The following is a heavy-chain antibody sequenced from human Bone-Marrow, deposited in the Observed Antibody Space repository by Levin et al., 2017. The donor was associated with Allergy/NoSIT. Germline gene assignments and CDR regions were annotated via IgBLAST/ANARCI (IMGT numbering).Heavy chain of an antibody. CDR1: GFAFSSFS. V-gene: IGHV3-48*02. D-gene: IGHD6-19*01. CDR2: ISSTSGTI. Sequence: GGSLRLSCAASGFAFSSFSMGWVRQAPGKGLEWVAYISSTSGTITYYADSVKGRFTISRDNAKNSLYLQMNSLRDDDAAVYYCARGGISSAWYLLDYWGQGTLVTVSS. J-gene: IGHJ4*02. CDR3: ARGGISSAWYLLDY.